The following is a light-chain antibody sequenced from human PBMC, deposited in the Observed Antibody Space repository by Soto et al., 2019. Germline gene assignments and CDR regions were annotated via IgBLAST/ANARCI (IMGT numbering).Light chain of an antibody. V-gene: IGLV9-49*01. CDR1: SGYSNYK. J-gene: IGLJ1*01. CDR2: VGTGGIVG. CDR3: GADHGSGSNFVYV. Sequence: QPVLTQPPSASASLGASVTLTCTLSSGYSNYKVDWYQQRPGKGPRFVMRVGTGGIVGSKGDGIPDRFSVLGSGLNRYLTIKNIQEEDESDDHCGADHGSGSNFVYVFGTGTKLTV.